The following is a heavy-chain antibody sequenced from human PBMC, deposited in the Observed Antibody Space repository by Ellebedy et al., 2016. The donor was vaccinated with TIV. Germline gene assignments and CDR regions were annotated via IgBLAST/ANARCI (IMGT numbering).Heavy chain of an antibody. CDR3: ARSPPPRTGTLDY. V-gene: IGHV4-4*02. CDR2: IYHSGST. J-gene: IGHJ4*02. CDR1: GGSISSSNW. Sequence: MPGGSLRLSCAVSGGSISSSNWWSWARQPPGKGLEWIGEIYHSGSTNYNPSLKSRVTISVDKSKNQFSLKLSSVTAADTAVYYCARSPPPRTGTLDYWGQGTLVTVSS. D-gene: IGHD1-1*01.